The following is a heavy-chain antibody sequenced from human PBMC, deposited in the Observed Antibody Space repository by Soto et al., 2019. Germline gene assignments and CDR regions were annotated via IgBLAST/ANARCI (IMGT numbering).Heavy chain of an antibody. CDR2: VSHIGSV. V-gene: IGHV4-4*02. D-gene: IGHD6-19*01. Sequence: QVLLQETGPGLVQPSGTLSLSCVVSGVSIGSNYYWGWVRQSPGKGLEWLGDVSHIGSVNYNPALKSRVTTSRDKSQNQFSLKLHSVTAADTAVYYCARSLGWYAIDYWGQGPLVIVSS. CDR1: GVSIGSNYY. J-gene: IGHJ4*02. CDR3: ARSLGWYAIDY.